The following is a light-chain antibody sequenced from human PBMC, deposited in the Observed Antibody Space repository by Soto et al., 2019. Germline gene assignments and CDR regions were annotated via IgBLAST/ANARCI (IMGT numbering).Light chain of an antibody. CDR1: QGISSY. Sequence: DIQMTQSPSSLSASVGDRVTITCRASQGISSYLAWFQQKPGKAPKSLIYAASSLQSGVPSNFSDSGYGKDFTLTSSSLQPEDFATYYCQQYNSYPLTFGGGPKVEI. CDR3: QQYNSYPLT. J-gene: IGKJ4*01. CDR2: AAS. V-gene: IGKV1-16*02.